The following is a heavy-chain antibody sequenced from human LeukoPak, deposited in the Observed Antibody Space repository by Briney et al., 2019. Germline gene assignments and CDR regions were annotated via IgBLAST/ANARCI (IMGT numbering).Heavy chain of an antibody. CDR2: INWNGGST. CDR1: GFTFDDYG. CDR3: ARGYGDYDFFFNY. V-gene: IGHV3-20*04. J-gene: IGHJ4*02. D-gene: IGHD4-17*01. Sequence: GALRLSCAASGFTFDDYGMSWVRQAPGKGLEWFSGINWNGGSTGYADSVKGRFTISRDNAKNSLYLQMNSLRAEDTALYYCARGYGDYDFFFNYWGQGTLVTVSS.